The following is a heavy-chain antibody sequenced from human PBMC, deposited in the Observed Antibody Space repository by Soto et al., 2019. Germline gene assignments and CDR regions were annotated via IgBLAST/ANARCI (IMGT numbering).Heavy chain of an antibody. CDR3: VTEMGATQGTFDN. D-gene: IGHD1-26*01. V-gene: IGHV3-23*01. Sequence: GGSLRLSCVVSVFPFGANAMSWVRQAPGKGLEWVSGLSNTGRRTSYADSVKGRFNISRDNSENTVYLQMNSLRVEDTAVYYCVTEMGATQGTFDNWGQGTLVTVSS. J-gene: IGHJ4*02. CDR1: VFPFGANA. CDR2: LSNTGRRT.